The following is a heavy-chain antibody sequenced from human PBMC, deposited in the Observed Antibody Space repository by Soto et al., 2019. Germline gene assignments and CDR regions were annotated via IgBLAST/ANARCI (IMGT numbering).Heavy chain of an antibody. J-gene: IGHJ4*02. V-gene: IGHV3-15*01. Sequence: GGSLRLSCAASGFTFSNAWMSWVRQAPGKGLEWVGRIKSKTDGGTTDYAAPVKGRITISRDDSKNTLYLQMNSLKTEDTAVYYCTTSSVGATASDYWGQGTLVTVSS. CDR3: TTSSVGATASDY. D-gene: IGHD1-26*01. CDR1: GFTFSNAW. CDR2: IKSKTDGGTT.